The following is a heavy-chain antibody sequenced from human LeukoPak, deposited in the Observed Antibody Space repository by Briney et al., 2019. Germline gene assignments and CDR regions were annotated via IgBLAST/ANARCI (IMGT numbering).Heavy chain of an antibody. J-gene: IGHJ4*02. V-gene: IGHV3-7*01. CDR1: GFTFSSTW. Sequence: PGGSLRLSCAASGFTFSSTWMSWVRQAPGKGLEWVANINPGGSDKSYEDSVRGRFTISRDNAENSLYLQMNSLRAEDTALYYCATASRTSASFWGQGILVTVSS. CDR2: INPGGSDK. D-gene: IGHD3/OR15-3a*01. CDR3: ATASRTSASF.